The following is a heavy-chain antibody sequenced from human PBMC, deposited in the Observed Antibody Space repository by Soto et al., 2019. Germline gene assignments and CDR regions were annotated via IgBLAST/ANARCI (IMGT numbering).Heavy chain of an antibody. CDR3: AREGSYCSSTSCSLPRYYYYGMDV. CDR1: GFTFSSYW. J-gene: IGHJ6*02. V-gene: IGHV3-7*03. CDR2: IKQDGSEK. Sequence: EVQLVESGGGLVQPGGSLRLSCAASGFTFSSYWMSWVRQAPGKGLEWVANIKQDGSEKYYVDSVKGRFTISRDNAKNSLYLQMNSLRGEDTAVYYCAREGSYCSSTSCSLPRYYYYGMDVWGQGTTVTVSS. D-gene: IGHD2-2*01.